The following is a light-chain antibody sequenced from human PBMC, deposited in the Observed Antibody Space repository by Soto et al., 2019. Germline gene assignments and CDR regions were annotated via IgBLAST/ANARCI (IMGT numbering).Light chain of an antibody. CDR1: STDAVTYKY. Sequence: QSALTQPASVSGSPGQSITISCTGTSTDAVTYKYVSWYQQHPGKAPKLVIYDVGNRPSGVSNRFSGSKSGNTASLTISGLQAEDEAHYYCSSYSSTNTVVFGGGTKLTVL. V-gene: IGLV2-14*01. CDR2: DVG. J-gene: IGLJ3*02. CDR3: SSYSSTNTVV.